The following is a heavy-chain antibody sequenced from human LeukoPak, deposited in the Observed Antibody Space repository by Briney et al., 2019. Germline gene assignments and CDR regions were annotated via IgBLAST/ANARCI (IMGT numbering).Heavy chain of an antibody. CDR2: INWNSSSK. J-gene: IGHJ4*02. D-gene: IGHD6-13*01. Sequence: GGSLRLSCAASGFIFDDYGMNWVRQVPGKGLEWVSGINWNSSSKGYADSVKGRFAISRDNAKNSLYLQMNSLRAEDTAVYYWAGYSRSWYFDFWGQGTLVTVSS. V-gene: IGHV3-20*04. CDR3: AGYSRSWYFDF. CDR1: GFIFDDYG.